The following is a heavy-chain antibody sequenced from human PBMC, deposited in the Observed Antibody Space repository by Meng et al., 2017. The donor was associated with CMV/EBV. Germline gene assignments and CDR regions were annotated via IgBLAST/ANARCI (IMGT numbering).Heavy chain of an antibody. CDR1: GFTFSSYS. Sequence: GGSLRLSCAASGFTFSSYSMNWVRQAPGKGLEWVSYISSSSSTIYYADSVKGRFTISRDNAKNSLYLQMNSLRAEDTAVYYCARDRSDLTERTIDYWGQGTLVTVSS. CDR3: ARDRSDLTERTIDY. D-gene: IGHD1-1*01. J-gene: IGHJ4*02. CDR2: ISSSSSTI. V-gene: IGHV3-48*04.